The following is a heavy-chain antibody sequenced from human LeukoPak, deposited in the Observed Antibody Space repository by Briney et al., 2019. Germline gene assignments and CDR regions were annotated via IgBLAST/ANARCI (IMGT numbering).Heavy chain of an antibody. CDR1: GFTSSSYW. Sequence: TGGSLRLSCAASGFTSSSYWMSWVRQAPGKGLERVANIKQDGSEKYYVDSVKGRFTISRDNAKNSLYLQMNSLRAEDTAVYYCARDRGSSGWYEFDYWGQGTLVTVSS. V-gene: IGHV3-7*01. J-gene: IGHJ4*02. CDR2: IKQDGSEK. D-gene: IGHD6-19*01. CDR3: ARDRGSSGWYEFDY.